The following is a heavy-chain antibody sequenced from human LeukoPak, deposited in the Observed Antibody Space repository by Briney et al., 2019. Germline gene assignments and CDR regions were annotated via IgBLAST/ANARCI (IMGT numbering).Heavy chain of an antibody. D-gene: IGHD5-18*01. CDR3: ARGRGRLWFDVDAFDI. V-gene: IGHV4-39*01. J-gene: IGHJ3*02. Sequence: KPSETLSLTCTVSGGSISSSYYYWGWIRQPPGKGLEWIGSIYYSGSTYYNPSLKSRVTISVDTSKNQFSLKLRSVTAADTAVYYCARGRGRLWFDVDAFDIWGQGTMVTVSS. CDR1: GGSISSSYYY. CDR2: IYYSGST.